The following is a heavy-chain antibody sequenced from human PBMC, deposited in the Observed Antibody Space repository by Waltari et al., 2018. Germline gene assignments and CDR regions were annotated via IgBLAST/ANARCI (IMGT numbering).Heavy chain of an antibody. Sequence: QVQLQQWGAGLLKPSETLSLTCAVYGGSFSGYYWSWIRQPPGKGLGWIGEINQSGSTNYNPSRKSRVTISVDTSKNQFSLKLSSVTAADTAVYYCARRPRGYCSGGSCFSYYFDYWGQGTLVTVSS. CDR3: ARRPRGYCSGGSCFSYYFDY. CDR2: INQSGST. D-gene: IGHD2-15*01. V-gene: IGHV4-34*01. J-gene: IGHJ4*02. CDR1: GGSFSGYY.